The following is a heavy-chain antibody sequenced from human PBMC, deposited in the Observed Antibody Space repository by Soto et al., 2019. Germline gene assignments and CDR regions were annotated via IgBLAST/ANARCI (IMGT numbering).Heavy chain of an antibody. D-gene: IGHD3-9*01. V-gene: IGHV2-5*02. Sequence: ITLTQSGPPLVQPTQTLRLTCSFSGFSRTTRGLGVAWFRQPPGKALAGLAVIYLDEDKRYSPLLKTRLTVAKDTSNNQVVLSMTNMDPVDTGTFYCAHTDWEARNWFDPWGQGIHVTVSS. J-gene: IGHJ5*02. CDR1: GFSRTTRGLG. CDR3: AHTDWEARNWFDP. CDR2: IYLDEDK.